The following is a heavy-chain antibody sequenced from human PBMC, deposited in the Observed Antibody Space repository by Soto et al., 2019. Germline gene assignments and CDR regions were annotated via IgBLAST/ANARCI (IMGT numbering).Heavy chain of an antibody. V-gene: IGHV4-59*12. CDR2: IYYSGST. Sequence: PSETLSLTCPVSGGSISSYYWSWIRQPPGKGLEWIGYIYYSGSTYYNPSLKSRVTISVDTSKNQFSLKLSSVTAADTAVYYCASALAAAGETPYYYYYGMDVWGQGTTVTVSS. CDR1: GGSISSYY. D-gene: IGHD6-13*01. J-gene: IGHJ6*02. CDR3: ASALAAAGETPYYYYYGMDV.